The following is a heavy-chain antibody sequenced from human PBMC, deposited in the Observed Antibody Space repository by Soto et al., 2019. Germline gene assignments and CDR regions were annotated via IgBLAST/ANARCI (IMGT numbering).Heavy chain of an antibody. D-gene: IGHD4-17*01. V-gene: IGHV4-4*02. CDR2: IYHSGSA. J-gene: IGHJ5*02. CDR3: ARGSTTVVTPNWFDP. Sequence: QVQLQESGPGMVKSSGTLSLTCTISGGSISTNNLWAWDRQPPGQGLEWIGEIYHSGSANYNPSLKSRVIISVDKSKNQFSLKLNSVTAADTAVYYCARGSTTVVTPNWFDPWGQGTLVTVSS. CDR1: GGSISTNNL.